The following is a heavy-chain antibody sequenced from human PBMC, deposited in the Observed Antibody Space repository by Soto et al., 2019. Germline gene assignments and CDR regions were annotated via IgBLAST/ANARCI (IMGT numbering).Heavy chain of an antibody. CDR3: ARVRRYYDSSGYYRPGGYFDY. J-gene: IGHJ4*02. V-gene: IGHV4-34*01. CDR1: GGSFSGYY. CDR2: INHSGST. D-gene: IGHD3-22*01. Sequence: SETLSLTCAVYGGSFSGYYWSWIRQPPGKGLEWIGEINHSGSTNYNPSLKSRVTISVDTSKNQFSLKLSSVTAADTAVYYCARVRRYYDSSGYYRPGGYFDYWGQGTLVTVS.